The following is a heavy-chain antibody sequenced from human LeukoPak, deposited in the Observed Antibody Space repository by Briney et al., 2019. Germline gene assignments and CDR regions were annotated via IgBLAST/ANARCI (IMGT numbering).Heavy chain of an antibody. CDR2: IYDTGST. CDR3: ARVRNYPDAFDI. Sequence: PSETLSLTCTVSGGSISNYYWAWIRQPPGKGLEWIGYIYDTGSTKYNPSLKGRLTISLHTSRNQFSLNLSSLTAADTAIYYCARVRNYPDAFDIWGQGRMVTVSS. D-gene: IGHD5-24*01. V-gene: IGHV4-59*01. J-gene: IGHJ3*02. CDR1: GGSISNYY.